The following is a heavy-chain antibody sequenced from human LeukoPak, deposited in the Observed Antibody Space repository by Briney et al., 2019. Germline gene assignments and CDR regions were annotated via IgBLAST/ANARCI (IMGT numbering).Heavy chain of an antibody. Sequence: SETLSLTCTVSGGSISSGGYYWSWIRQHPGKGLEWIGYIYYSGSTYYNPSLKSRVTISVDTSKNQFSLKLSSVTAADTAVYYCARVDRDGDYSFDPWGQGTLVTVSS. V-gene: IGHV4-31*03. J-gene: IGHJ5*02. CDR3: ARVDRDGDYSFDP. CDR1: GGSISSGGYY. CDR2: IYYSGST. D-gene: IGHD4-17*01.